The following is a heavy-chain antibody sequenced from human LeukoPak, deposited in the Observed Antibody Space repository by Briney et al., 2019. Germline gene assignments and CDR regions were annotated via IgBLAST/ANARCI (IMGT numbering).Heavy chain of an antibody. V-gene: IGHV2-70*11. CDR2: IDWDDDK. CDR1: GFSLSTSGMC. D-gene: IGHD6-19*01. Sequence: SGPTLVNPTQTLTLTCTFSGFSLSTSGMCVSWIRQPPGKALVWLARIDWDDDKYYSTSLKTRLAISKDTSKNQVVLTMTNMDPVDTATYYCARTDSSGYYSDYWGQGTLVTVSS. CDR3: ARTDSSGYYSDY. J-gene: IGHJ4*02.